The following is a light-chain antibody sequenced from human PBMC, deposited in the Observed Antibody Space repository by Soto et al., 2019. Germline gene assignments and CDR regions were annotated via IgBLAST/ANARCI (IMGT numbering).Light chain of an antibody. J-gene: IGLJ1*01. CDR1: SSDVGGYNY. V-gene: IGLV2-8*01. CDR2: EVS. Sequence: QSVLTQPPSASGSPGQSVTISCTGTSSDVGGYNYASWYQQHPGKAPKLMIYEVSKRPSGVPDRFSGSKSDNTASLTISGLQAEDEADYYCCSYAGSYTFVFGIGTKV. CDR3: CSYAGSYTFV.